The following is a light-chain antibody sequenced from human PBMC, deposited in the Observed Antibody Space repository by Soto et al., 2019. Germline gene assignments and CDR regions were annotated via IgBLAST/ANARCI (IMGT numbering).Light chain of an antibody. CDR3: CSYAGNSLWV. CDR2: DVS. V-gene: IGLV2-11*01. J-gene: IGLJ3*02. CDR1: SSDVGGYNY. Sequence: QSALTQPRSVSGSPGQSVTISYTGTSSDVGGYNYVSWYQQHPGKAPKLMIYDVSKWPSGVPDRFSGSKSGNTASLTISGLQAEDEADYYCCSYAGNSLWVFGGVTKVTVL.